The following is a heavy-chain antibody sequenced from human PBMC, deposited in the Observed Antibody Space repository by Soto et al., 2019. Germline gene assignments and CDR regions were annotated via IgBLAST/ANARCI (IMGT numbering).Heavy chain of an antibody. CDR1: GYTFTGYY. J-gene: IGHJ6*03. CDR2: INPNSGGT. D-gene: IGHD6-19*01. V-gene: IGHV1-2*04. CDR3: APGLNIAVAPHYYYTDV. Sequence: ASVKVSCKASGYTFTGYYMHWVRQAPGQRLEWMGWINPNSGGTNYAQKFQGWVTMTRDTSISTAYMELSRLRSDDTAVYYCAPGLNIAVAPHYYYTDVWGKGSTVTVSS.